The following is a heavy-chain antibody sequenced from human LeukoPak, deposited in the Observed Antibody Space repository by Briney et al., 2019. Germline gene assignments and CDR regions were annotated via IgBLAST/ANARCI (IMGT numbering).Heavy chain of an antibody. CDR3: ASTRTDPGYSSGPPYY. CDR1: GGSISSYY. D-gene: IGHD6-19*01. J-gene: IGHJ4*02. V-gene: IGHV4-59*08. CDR2: IYYSGST. Sequence: NPSETLSLTCTVSGGSISSYYWSWIRQPPGKGLEWIGYIYYSGSTNYNPSLKSRVTISVDTSKNQFSLKLSSVTAADTAVYYCASTRTDPGYSSGPPYYWGQGTLVTVSS.